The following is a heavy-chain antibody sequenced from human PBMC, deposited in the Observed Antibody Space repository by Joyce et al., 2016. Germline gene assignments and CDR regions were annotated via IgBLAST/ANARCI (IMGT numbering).Heavy chain of an antibody. CDR1: GDIFNAYG. CDR2: IVPMSATT. V-gene: IGHV1-69*01. D-gene: IGHD3-3*01. Sequence: QVQLEQSGAEVKKPGSSVKVSCKTSGDIFNAYGINWVRQAPGQGFEWLGGIVPMSATTDYAQKFRGRLPISAHEPTSTVYMELSSLRSDDTGTYYCARGRGDDFWSGYYGSIDYWGQGTLVSVSS. CDR3: ARGRGDDFWSGYYGSIDY. J-gene: IGHJ4*02.